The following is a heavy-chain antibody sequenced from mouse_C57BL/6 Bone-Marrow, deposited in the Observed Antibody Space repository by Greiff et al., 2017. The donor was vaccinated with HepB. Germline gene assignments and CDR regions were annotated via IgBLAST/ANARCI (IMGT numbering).Heavy chain of an antibody. J-gene: IGHJ3*01. CDR1: GFTFSSYA. CDR3: ARGEGNLRPGAY. CDR2: ISDGGSYT. D-gene: IGHD6-1*01. V-gene: IGHV5-4*01. Sequence: EVQLVESGGGLVKPGGSLKLSCAASGFTFSSYAMSWVRQTPEKRLEWVATISDGGSYTYYPDNVKGRFTISRDNAKNNLYLQMSHLKSEDTAMYYCARGEGNLRPGAYWGQGTLVTVSA.